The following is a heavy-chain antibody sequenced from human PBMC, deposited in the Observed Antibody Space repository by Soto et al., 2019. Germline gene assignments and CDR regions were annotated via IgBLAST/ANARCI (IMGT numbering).Heavy chain of an antibody. Sequence: ASVKVSCKASGGTFSSYAISWVRQAPGQGLEWMGGIIPIFGTANYAQKFQGRVTILVDTSKNQFSLKLSSVTAADTAVYYCARGPGSSGWYYYYGMDVWGQGTTVTVSS. J-gene: IGHJ6*02. CDR3: ARGPGSSGWYYYYGMDV. CDR2: IIPIFGTA. D-gene: IGHD6-19*01. V-gene: IGHV1-69*06. CDR1: GGTFSSYA.